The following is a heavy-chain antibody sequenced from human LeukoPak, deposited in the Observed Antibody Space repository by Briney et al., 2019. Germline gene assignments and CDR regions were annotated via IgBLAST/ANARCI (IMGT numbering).Heavy chain of an antibody. CDR2: ISSSSSYI. D-gene: IGHD1-26*01. Sequence: GGSLRLSCAASGFTFSSYSMNWVRQAPGKGLEWVSSISSSSSYIYYADSVKGRFTISRDDAKSSLYLQMNSLRAEHTALYYCVRDSSGSYYVDAFDIWGQGTMVTVSS. CDR3: VRDSSGSYYVDAFDI. CDR1: GFTFSSYS. V-gene: IGHV3-21*01. J-gene: IGHJ3*02.